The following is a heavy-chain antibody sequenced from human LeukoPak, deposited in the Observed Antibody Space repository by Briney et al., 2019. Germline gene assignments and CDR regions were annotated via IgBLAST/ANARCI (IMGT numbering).Heavy chain of an antibody. CDR1: GFTFSSYA. CDR3: AKDGSWSCTD. V-gene: IGHV3-30*02. Sequence: GGSLRLSCAASGFTFSSYAMHWVRQGPGKGLEWVAYIAHHGSNKYYADSVKGRFTISRDNSKRTLYLQMNNLRADGTAVYYCAKDGSWSCTDWGQGALVTVSS. CDR2: IAHHGSNK. J-gene: IGHJ4*02. D-gene: IGHD2-8*02.